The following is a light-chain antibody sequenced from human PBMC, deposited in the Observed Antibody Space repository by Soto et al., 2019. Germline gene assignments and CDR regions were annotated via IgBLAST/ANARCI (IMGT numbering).Light chain of an antibody. CDR2: DAS. V-gene: IGKV1-5*01. J-gene: IGKJ1*01. CDR1: QSISSW. Sequence: PSTLSASVGDIVTITCRASQSISSWLAWYQQKPGKAPKLLIYDASSLESGVPSRFSGSGSGTEFTLTINSLQSEDFAVYYCQQYNNWPPTTFGQGTKVDIK. CDR3: QQYNNWPPTT.